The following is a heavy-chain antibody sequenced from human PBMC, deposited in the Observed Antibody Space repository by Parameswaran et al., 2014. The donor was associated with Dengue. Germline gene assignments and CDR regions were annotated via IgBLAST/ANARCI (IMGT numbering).Heavy chain of an antibody. V-gene: IGHV5-51*01. CDR2: IYPGDSNT. Sequence: VRQMPGKGLEWMGIIYPGDSNTKYSPSFQGQVTISADKSVGTAYLQWSSLKASDTAIYYCAREDYYCYYGMDVWGQGTPVTVSS. J-gene: IGHJ6*02. CDR3: AREDYYCYYGMDV.